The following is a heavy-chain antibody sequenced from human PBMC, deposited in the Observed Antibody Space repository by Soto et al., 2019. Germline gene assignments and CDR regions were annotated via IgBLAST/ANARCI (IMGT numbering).Heavy chain of an antibody. V-gene: IGHV4-59*01. CDR1: GGSISSYY. D-gene: IGHD3-22*01. CDR2: IYYSGST. J-gene: IGHJ4*02. CDR3: ARALDDSSGYYYSDY. Sequence: PSETLSLTCTVAGGSISSYYWSWIRQPPGKGLEWIGYIYYSGSTNYNPSLKSRVTISVDTSKNQFSLKLSSVTAADTAVYYCARALDDSSGYYYSDYWGQGTLVTVS.